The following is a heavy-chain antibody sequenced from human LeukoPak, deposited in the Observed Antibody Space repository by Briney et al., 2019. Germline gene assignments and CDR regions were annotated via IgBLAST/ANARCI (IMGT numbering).Heavy chain of an antibody. Sequence: ASVKVSCKASGYTFTSYGISWVRQAPGQGLEWMGWISAYNGNTNYAQKLQGRVTMTTDTSTSTAYMELRSLSSDDTAVYYCATNYYDYVWGSYRHYFDYWGQGTLVTVSS. D-gene: IGHD3-16*02. V-gene: IGHV1-18*01. CDR1: GYTFTSYG. J-gene: IGHJ4*02. CDR2: ISAYNGNT. CDR3: ATNYYDYVWGSYRHYFDY.